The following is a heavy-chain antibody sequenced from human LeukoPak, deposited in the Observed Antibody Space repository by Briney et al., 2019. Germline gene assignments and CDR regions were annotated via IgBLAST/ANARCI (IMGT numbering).Heavy chain of an antibody. CDR1: GFTVSSNY. Sequence: PGGSLRLSCAASGFTVSSNYMSWVRQAPGKGLEWVSVIYSGGSTYYADSVKGRFTISRDNSKNTLYLQMNSLRAEDMAVYYCARVMGDGYNPTYFDYWGQGTLVTVSS. D-gene: IGHD5-24*01. CDR2: IYSGGST. V-gene: IGHV3-53*01. CDR3: ARVMGDGYNPTYFDY. J-gene: IGHJ4*02.